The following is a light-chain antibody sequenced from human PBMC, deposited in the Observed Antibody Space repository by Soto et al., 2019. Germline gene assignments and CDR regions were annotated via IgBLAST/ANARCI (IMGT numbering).Light chain of an antibody. V-gene: IGKV1-5*03. CDR2: KAS. Sequence: DIQMTQSPSTLSTSVGDRVTITCRASQSISNWLAWYQQKAGKAPKLLIYKASSLESGVPSRFSGSGSGTEFTLTISSLQPEDFATYYCQQSNSYWTFGQGTKVEIK. CDR1: QSISNW. CDR3: QQSNSYWT. J-gene: IGKJ1*01.